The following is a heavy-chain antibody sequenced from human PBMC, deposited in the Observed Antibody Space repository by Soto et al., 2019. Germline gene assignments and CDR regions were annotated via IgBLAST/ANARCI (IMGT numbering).Heavy chain of an antibody. CDR1: GGSISSGDYY. CDR3: ARDGGQTHEPYYCYGMDV. V-gene: IGHV4-30-4*01. D-gene: IGHD3-16*01. CDR2: IYYSGST. J-gene: IGHJ6*02. Sequence: PSETLSLTCTVSGGSISSGDYYWSWIRQPPGKGLEWIGYIYYSGSTYYKSSLKSRVTISVDTSKNQFSLNLSSVTAADTAVYYCARDGGQTHEPYYCYGMDVWGQGTTVTVS.